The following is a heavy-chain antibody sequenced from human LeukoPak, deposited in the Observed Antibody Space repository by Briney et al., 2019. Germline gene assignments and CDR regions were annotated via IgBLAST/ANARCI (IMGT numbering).Heavy chain of an antibody. J-gene: IGHJ4*02. CDR3: AIGFGGVIVSVY. CDR1: GYSFTSYW. CDR2: IDPSDSYT. V-gene: IGHV5-10-1*01. D-gene: IGHD3-16*02. Sequence: GESLKISCKGSGYSFTSYWISWVRQMPGKGLEWTGRIDPSDSYTNYSPSFQGHVTISADKSISTAYLQWSSLKASDTAMYYCAIGFGGVIVSVYWGQGTLVTVSS.